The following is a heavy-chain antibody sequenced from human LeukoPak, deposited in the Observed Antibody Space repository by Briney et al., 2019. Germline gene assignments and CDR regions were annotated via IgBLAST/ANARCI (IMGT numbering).Heavy chain of an antibody. Sequence: SETLSLTCAVSSYSISSVYYWGWIRQPPGKGLEWIGSISHSGSTYYNPSLKSRVTISVDTSKNQFPLKLSSVTAADTAAYYCARDGGYYSGVTCYPFLDYWGQGTLVTVSS. CDR1: SYSISSVYY. CDR2: ISHSGST. J-gene: IGHJ4*02. CDR3: ARDGGYYSGVTCYPFLDY. V-gene: IGHV4-38-2*02. D-gene: IGHD2-15*01.